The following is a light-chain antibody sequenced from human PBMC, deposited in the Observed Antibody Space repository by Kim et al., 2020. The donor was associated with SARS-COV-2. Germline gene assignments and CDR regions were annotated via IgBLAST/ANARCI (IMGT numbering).Light chain of an antibody. CDR3: QVWDSYSDHVV. V-gene: IGLV3-21*04. J-gene: IGLJ2*01. CDR1: RIGSKT. CDR2: YDM. Sequence: SYELTQPPSESVAPGQTATISCGGNRIGSKTLHWYQQKPGQAPVLVIYYDMDRPSGIPERFSGSNSGNTATLTITRVEAGDEADYYCQVWDSYSDHVVFGGGTQLTVL.